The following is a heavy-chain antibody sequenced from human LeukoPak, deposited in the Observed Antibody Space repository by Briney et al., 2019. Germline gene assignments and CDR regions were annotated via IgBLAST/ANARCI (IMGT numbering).Heavy chain of an antibody. V-gene: IGHV3-23*01. CDR1: GFTFSSYA. J-gene: IGHJ4*02. Sequence: GGSLRLSCETSGFTFSSYAMSWVRQAPGKGLEWVSAISGSGGSTYYADSVKGRFTISRDNSKNTLYLQMNSLRAEDTAVYYCAKLKFYIGAPVVDYWGQGTLVTVSS. D-gene: IGHD6-13*01. CDR2: ISGSGGST. CDR3: AKLKFYIGAPVVDY.